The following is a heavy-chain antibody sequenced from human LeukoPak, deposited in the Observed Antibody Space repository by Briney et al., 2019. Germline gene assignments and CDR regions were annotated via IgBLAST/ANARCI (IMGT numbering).Heavy chain of an antibody. Sequence: GGSLRLSCAASGFTVSSNYMSWVRQAPGKGLDWVSVIYSGGSTYYADSVEGRFTISRDNSKNTLYLQMNSLRAEDTAVYYCARDGTGSYGLDYWGQGTLVTVSS. CDR2: IYSGGST. J-gene: IGHJ4*02. CDR3: ARDGTGSYGLDY. V-gene: IGHV3-53*01. D-gene: IGHD1-26*01. CDR1: GFTVSSNY.